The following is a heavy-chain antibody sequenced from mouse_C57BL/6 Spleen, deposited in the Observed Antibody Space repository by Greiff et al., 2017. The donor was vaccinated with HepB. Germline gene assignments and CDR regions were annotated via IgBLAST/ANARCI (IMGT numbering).Heavy chain of an antibody. Sequence: VQLQQSGPVLVKPGASVKMSCKASGYTFTDYYMNWVKQSHGKSLEWIGVINPYNGGTSYNQKFKGKATLTVDKSSSTAYMELNSLTSEDSAVYYCAREHYGSSWFAYWGQGTLVTVSA. D-gene: IGHD1-1*01. CDR3: AREHYGSSWFAY. CDR2: INPYNGGT. J-gene: IGHJ3*01. V-gene: IGHV1-19*01. CDR1: GYTFTDYY.